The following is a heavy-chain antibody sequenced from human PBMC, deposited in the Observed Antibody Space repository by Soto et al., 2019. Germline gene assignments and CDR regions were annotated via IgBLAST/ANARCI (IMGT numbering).Heavy chain of an antibody. CDR2: IIPVHGVT. CDR3: TRDWEITVSTWSFGGF. D-gene: IGHD3-10*01. Sequence: QVQLVQSGAEVKKPGSSVKVSCKASGGTFSPYTINWVRQAPGQGLEWMGRIIPVHGVTNYAQKFQARVTITADKSTSTAYMELSGLRFEDTAMDYCTRDWEITVSTWSFGGFWGRGTLVTVSS. CDR1: GGTFSPYT. V-gene: IGHV1-69*08. J-gene: IGHJ4*02.